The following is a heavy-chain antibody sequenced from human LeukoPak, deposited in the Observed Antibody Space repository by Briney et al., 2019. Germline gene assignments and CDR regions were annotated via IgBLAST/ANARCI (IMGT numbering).Heavy chain of an antibody. CDR2: ISSSSSYI. CDR1: GFTFSSYS. J-gene: IGHJ4*02. CDR3: ARDGLLWFGERNNPYFDY. Sequence: GGSLRLSCAASGFTFSSYSMNWVRQAPGKGLEWVSSISSSSSYIYYADSVKGRFTTSRDNAKNSLYLQMNSLRAEDTAVYYCARDGLLWFGERNNPYFDYWGQGTLVTVSS. D-gene: IGHD3-10*01. V-gene: IGHV3-21*01.